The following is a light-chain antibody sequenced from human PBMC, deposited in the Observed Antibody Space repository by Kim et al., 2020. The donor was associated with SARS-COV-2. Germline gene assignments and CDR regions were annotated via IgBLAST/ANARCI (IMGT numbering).Light chain of an antibody. V-gene: IGLV4-60*03. CDR1: SGHSSYI. CDR2: LEGSGSY. J-gene: IGLJ3*02. CDR3: ETWDSNTWV. Sequence: QPVLTQSSSASASLGSSVKLTCTLSSGHSSYIIAWHQQQPGKAPRYLTKLEGSGSYNKGSGVPDRFSGSSSGADRYLTISNLQSEDEADYYCETWDSNTWVFGGGTQLTVL.